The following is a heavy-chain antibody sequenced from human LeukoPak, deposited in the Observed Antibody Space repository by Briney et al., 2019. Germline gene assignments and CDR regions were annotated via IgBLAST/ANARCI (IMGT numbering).Heavy chain of an antibody. CDR3: AKPLDLSGSYYPFDY. V-gene: IGHV3-23*01. Sequence: GGSLRLSCAASGFTFSSYAMSWVRQAPGKGLEWVSAISGSGGSTYYADSVKGRFTISRDNSKNTLYLQMNSLRAEDTAVYYCAKPLDLSGSYYPFDYWGQGTLVTVSS. CDR1: GFTFSSYA. D-gene: IGHD3-10*01. CDR2: ISGSGGST. J-gene: IGHJ4*02.